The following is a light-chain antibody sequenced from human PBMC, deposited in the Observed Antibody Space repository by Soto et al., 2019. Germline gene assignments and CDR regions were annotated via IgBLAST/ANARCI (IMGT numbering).Light chain of an antibody. CDR1: QNINNY. J-gene: IGKJ5*01. Sequence: IQMSQSPSSLAASVGDIVTVACQASQNINNYLNWYQQKPGRAPKLLIYDASNLEAGVPSRFWGSGSGTDFTFTISRLQPEYIATYYCQQYENLPNFGQGTRLEIK. V-gene: IGKV1-33*01. CDR3: QQYENLPN. CDR2: DAS.